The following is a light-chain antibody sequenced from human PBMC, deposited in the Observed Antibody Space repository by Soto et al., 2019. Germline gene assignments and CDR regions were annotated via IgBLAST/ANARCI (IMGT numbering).Light chain of an antibody. J-gene: IGKJ5*01. V-gene: IGKV4-1*01. CDR3: QQYYTTPPT. CDR1: QSVLYSFNNKNC. CDR2: WAS. Sequence: DIVMTQSPDSLAVSLGERATLNCKSSQSVLYSFNNKNCLAWYQQKPGQPPKLLIYWASTRESGVPDRFSGSGSGADFTLTISSLQAEDVAVYYCQQYYTTPPTFGQGTRLEIK.